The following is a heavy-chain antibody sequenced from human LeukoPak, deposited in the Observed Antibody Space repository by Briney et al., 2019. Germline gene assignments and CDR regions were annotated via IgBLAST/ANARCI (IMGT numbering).Heavy chain of an antibody. CDR2: IYYSGNT. CDR1: GDSISTSNSY. V-gene: IGHV4-39*07. D-gene: IGHD2-15*01. J-gene: IGHJ4*02. Sequence: PSETLSLTCTVSGDSISTSNSYWGWIRQPPGKGLEWIGSIYYSGNTYYNPSLKSRVTTSIDTSKNQFSLKLSSVTAADTAVYYCAREIVLVAPPGGFDFWGQGTLVTVSS. CDR3: AREIVLVAPPGGFDF.